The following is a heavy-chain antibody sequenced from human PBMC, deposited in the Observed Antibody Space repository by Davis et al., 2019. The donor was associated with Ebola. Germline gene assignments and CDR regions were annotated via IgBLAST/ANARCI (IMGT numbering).Heavy chain of an antibody. CDR1: GYTFTSYG. D-gene: IGHD2-15*01. CDR2: ISAYNGNT. Sequence: ASVKVSCKASGYTFTSYGISWVRQAPGQGLEWMGWISAYNGNTNYAQKLQGRVTITADESTSTAYMELSSLRSEDTAVYYCARDLIVVVVAGLNYYYYGMDVWGKGTTVTVSS. CDR3: ARDLIVVVVAGLNYYYYGMDV. J-gene: IGHJ6*04. V-gene: IGHV1-18*04.